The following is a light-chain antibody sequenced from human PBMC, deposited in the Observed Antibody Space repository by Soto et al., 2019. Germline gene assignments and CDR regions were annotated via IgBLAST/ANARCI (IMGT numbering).Light chain of an antibody. CDR1: SGHSNYA. Sequence: QLVLTQSPSASASLGASVKLTCTLSSGHSNYAIAWHQQQSEKGPRYLMKLNSDGSHSKGDGIPDRFSGSSSGAERYLTISSLQSEDDVDYYRQTWGSGIVVFGGGTK. CDR3: QTWGSGIVV. J-gene: IGLJ2*01. CDR2: LNSDGSH. V-gene: IGLV4-69*01.